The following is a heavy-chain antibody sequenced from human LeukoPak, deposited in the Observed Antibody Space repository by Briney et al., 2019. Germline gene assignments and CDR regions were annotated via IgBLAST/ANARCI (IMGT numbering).Heavy chain of an antibody. CDR1: GGSISSGSYY. CDR3: AGQWELPIDY. D-gene: IGHD1-26*01. CDR2: IYTSGST. V-gene: IGHV4-61*02. J-gene: IGHJ4*02. Sequence: SETLSLTCTVSGGSISSGSYYWSWIRQPAGKGLEWIGRIYTSGSTNYNPSLKSRVTISVDTSKNQFSLKLSSVTAADTAVYYCAGQWELPIDYWGQGTLVTVSS.